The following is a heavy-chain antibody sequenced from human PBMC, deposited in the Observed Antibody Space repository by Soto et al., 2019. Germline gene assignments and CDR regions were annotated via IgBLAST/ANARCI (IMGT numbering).Heavy chain of an antibody. CDR2: INPKSGGT. CDR1: GYSFTDYH. J-gene: IGHJ6*02. CDR3: ARGDSTDCSKGVCSFFYNHDMDV. V-gene: IGHV1-2*04. D-gene: IGHD2-8*01. Sequence: GASVKVSCKASGYSFTDYHIHWVRQAPGQGLEWLGRINPKSGGTSTAQKFQGWVTMTTDTSISTASMELTRLTSDDTAIYYCARGDSTDCSKGVCSFFYNHDMDVCGQGTTVTVYS.